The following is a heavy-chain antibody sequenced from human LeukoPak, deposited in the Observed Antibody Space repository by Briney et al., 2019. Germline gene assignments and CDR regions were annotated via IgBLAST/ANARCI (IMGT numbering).Heavy chain of an antibody. V-gene: IGHV1-69*13. D-gene: IGHD2-2*01. CDR3: AKDWGQVPASISGH. CDR1: GGTFSSYA. J-gene: IGHJ1*01. Sequence: SVKVSCKASGGTFSSYAISWVRQAPGQGLEWMGGIIPIFGTANYAQKFQGRVTITADESTNTAYMELSSLRSEDTAVYYCAKDWGQVPASISGHWGQGTLVTVSS. CDR2: IIPIFGTA.